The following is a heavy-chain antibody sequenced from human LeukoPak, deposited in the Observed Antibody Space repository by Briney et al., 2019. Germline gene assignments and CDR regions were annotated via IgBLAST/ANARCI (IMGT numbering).Heavy chain of an antibody. Sequence: SETLSLTCTASGGSISSYYWSWIRQPPGKGLEWIGYIYDSGSTNYNPSLKSRVTISVDMSKNQFSLSLSSVTAADTAVYYCARGLDSEAFDIWGQGTMVTVSS. CDR2: IYDSGST. D-gene: IGHD1-1*01. V-gene: IGHV4-59*01. J-gene: IGHJ3*02. CDR3: ARGLDSEAFDI. CDR1: GGSISSYY.